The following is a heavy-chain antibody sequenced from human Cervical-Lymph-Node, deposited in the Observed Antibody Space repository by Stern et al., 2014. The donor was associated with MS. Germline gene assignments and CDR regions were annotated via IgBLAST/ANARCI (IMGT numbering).Heavy chain of an antibody. Sequence: QMQLVQYGAEVTKPGSSVKVSCKASGGTFSKFPSSWVRQAPGQGLEWMGGIFPVFGTPTYAQEFRGRVTINADVSTSTVYMELSSLRSDDTAVYYCALSSETSDRWYSLGYDLWGQGTLVTVSS. D-gene: IGHD6-13*01. CDR3: ALSSETSDRWYSLGYDL. CDR1: GGTFSKFP. V-gene: IGHV1-69*01. J-gene: IGHJ5*02. CDR2: IFPVFGTP.